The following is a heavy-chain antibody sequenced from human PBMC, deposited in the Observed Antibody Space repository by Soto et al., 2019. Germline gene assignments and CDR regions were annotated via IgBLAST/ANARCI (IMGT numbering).Heavy chain of an antibody. J-gene: IGHJ4*02. CDR1: GFTFSSYA. CDR2: ISYDGSNK. D-gene: IGHD6-6*01. CDR3: ARGSSSSSTTPFDY. Sequence: QVQLVESGGGVVQPGRSLRLSCAASGFTFSSYAMHWVRQAPGKGLEWVAVISYDGSNKYYADSVKGRFTIARDNSKNTLYLQMNSRRAEDTAVYYCARGSSSSSTTPFDYWGQGSLVTVSS. V-gene: IGHV3-30-3*01.